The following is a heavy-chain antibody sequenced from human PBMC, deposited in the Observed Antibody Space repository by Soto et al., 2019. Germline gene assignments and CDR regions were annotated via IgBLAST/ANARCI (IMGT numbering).Heavy chain of an antibody. Sequence: PVGSLRLSCGASGFPFNTHGMAWVRQAPGKGLEWVSGISGGGDRTQYADGVKGRFTISRDNSKNTVDLQMTSLRAEDTATYYCAKTATYDYVWGDYRYFFDHWGQG. V-gene: IGHV3-23*01. J-gene: IGHJ4*02. CDR2: ISGGGDRT. CDR3: AKTATYDYVWGDYRYFFDH. CDR1: GFPFNTHG. D-gene: IGHD3-16*02.